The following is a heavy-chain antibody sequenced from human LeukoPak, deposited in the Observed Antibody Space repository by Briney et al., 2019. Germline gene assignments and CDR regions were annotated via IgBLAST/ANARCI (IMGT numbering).Heavy chain of an antibody. CDR2: INPNSGGT. CDR1: GYTFTGYY. Sequence: GASVKVSCKASGYTFTGYYMHWVRQAPGQGLEWMGWINPNSGGTNYAQKFQGRVTMTRDTSISTAYMELSRLRSDDTAVYYCARDQDSSGPNLRFDPWGQGTLVTVSS. D-gene: IGHD6-19*01. V-gene: IGHV1-2*02. CDR3: ARDQDSSGPNLRFDP. J-gene: IGHJ5*02.